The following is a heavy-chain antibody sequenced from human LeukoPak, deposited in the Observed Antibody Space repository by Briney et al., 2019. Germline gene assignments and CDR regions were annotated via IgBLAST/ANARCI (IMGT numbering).Heavy chain of an antibody. D-gene: IGHD1-26*01. CDR3: AKNAQYNGNYPLDY. Sequence: GGSLRLSCAASGFTFSSYGMHWVRQAPGKGLEWVAVISYDGSNKYYADSVKGRFTISRDNSKNTLYLQMNSLRAEDTALYFCAKNAQYNGNYPLDYWGQGTLVTVSS. V-gene: IGHV3-30*18. CDR1: GFTFSSYG. J-gene: IGHJ4*02. CDR2: ISYDGSNK.